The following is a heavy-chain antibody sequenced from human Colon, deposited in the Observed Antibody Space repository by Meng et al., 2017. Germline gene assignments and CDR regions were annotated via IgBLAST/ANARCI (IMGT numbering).Heavy chain of an antibody. Sequence: QVPVEESGPGLVKPSGTLPLTCAVSGGSISSSNWWSWVRQPPGKGLEWIGEIYHSGSTNYNPSLKSRVTISVDTSKNQFSLKLSSVTAADTAVYYCARGMTNGITFGGVIVNWGQGTLVTVSS. J-gene: IGHJ4*02. D-gene: IGHD3-16*02. CDR2: IYHSGST. CDR1: GGSISSSNW. CDR3: ARGMTNGITFGGVIVN. V-gene: IGHV4-4*02.